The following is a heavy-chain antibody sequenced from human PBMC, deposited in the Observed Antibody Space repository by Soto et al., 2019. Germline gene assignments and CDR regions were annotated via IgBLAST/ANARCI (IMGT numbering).Heavy chain of an antibody. CDR1: GFTFSSYA. J-gene: IGHJ4*02. CDR3: AKTQSRMIVVPEPDY. CDR2: ISGSGGST. Sequence: GGSLRLSCAASGFTFSSYAMSWVRQAPGKGLEWVSAISGSGGSTYYADSVKGRFTISRDNSKNTLYLQMNSLRAEDTAVYYCAKTQSRMIVVPEPDYWGQGTLVTAPQ. V-gene: IGHV3-23*01. D-gene: IGHD3-22*01.